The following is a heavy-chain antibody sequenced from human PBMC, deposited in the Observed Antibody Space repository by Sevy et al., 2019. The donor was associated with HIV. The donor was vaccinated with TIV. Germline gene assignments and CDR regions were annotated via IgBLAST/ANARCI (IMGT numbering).Heavy chain of an antibody. D-gene: IGHD3-10*01. CDR1: GFTFSSYA. V-gene: IGHV3-23*01. J-gene: IGHJ6*02. Sequence: GGSLRLSCAASGFTFSSYAMSWVRQAPVKGLEWVSSIRGRGGSTYYADSVKGRFTISRDNSKNTLYLQMNSLRLEDTALYYCAKDLGGSTRLYYGMDVWGPGTTVTVSS. CDR2: IRGRGGST. CDR3: AKDLGGSTRLYYGMDV.